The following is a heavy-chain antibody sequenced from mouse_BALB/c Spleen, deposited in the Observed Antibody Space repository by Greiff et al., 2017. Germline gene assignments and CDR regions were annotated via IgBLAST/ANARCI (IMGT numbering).Heavy chain of an antibody. CDR3: TRAYGYWYFDV. CDR2: IDPETGGT. CDR1: GYTFTDYE. Sequence: QVQLQQSGAELVRPGASVTLSCKASGYTFTDYEMHWVKQTPVHGLEWIGAIDPETGGTAYNQKFKGKATLTADKSSSTAYMELRSLTSEDSAVYYCTRAYGYWYFDVWGAGTTVTVSS. D-gene: IGHD1-1*01. J-gene: IGHJ1*01. V-gene: IGHV1-15*01.